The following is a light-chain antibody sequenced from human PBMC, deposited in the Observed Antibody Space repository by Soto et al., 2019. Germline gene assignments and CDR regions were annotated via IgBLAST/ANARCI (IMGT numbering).Light chain of an antibody. CDR3: HQYGSSPST. CDR1: HSVSSSY. Sequence: EIVLTQSPGTLSLSPGERATLSCRASHSVSSSYLAWYQHKPGQAPRLLIYGASSRATGIPDRISGSGSGTDFTLTISRLEPEDFAVYYCHQYGSSPSTFGQGTEVEIK. CDR2: GAS. V-gene: IGKV3-20*01. J-gene: IGKJ1*01.